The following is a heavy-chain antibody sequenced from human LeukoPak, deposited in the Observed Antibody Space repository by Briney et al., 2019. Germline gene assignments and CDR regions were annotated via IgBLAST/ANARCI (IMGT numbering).Heavy chain of an antibody. CDR3: AREVTIFGVGAYGMDV. V-gene: IGHV1-2*02. D-gene: IGHD3-3*01. CDR2: INPNSGGT. CDR1: GYTFTGYY. Sequence: GASVKVSCKASGYTFTGYYTHWVRQAPGQGLEWMGWINPNSGGTNYAQKFQGRVTMTRDTSISTAYMELSRLRSDDTAVYYCAREVTIFGVGAYGMDVWGHGTTVTVSS. J-gene: IGHJ6*02.